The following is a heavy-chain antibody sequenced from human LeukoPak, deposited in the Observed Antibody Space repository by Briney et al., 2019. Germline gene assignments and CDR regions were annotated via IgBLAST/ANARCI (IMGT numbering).Heavy chain of an antibody. CDR3: ARETNEGYYYYYMDV. D-gene: IGHD1-1*01. CDR1: GGTFSSYA. CDR2: ISAYNGNT. V-gene: IGHV1-18*01. Sequence: ASVKVSCKASGGTFSSYAISWVRQAPGQGLEWMGWISAYNGNTNYAQKLQGRVTMTTDTSTSTAYMELRSLRSDDTAVYYCARETNEGYYYYYMDVWGKGTTVTVSS. J-gene: IGHJ6*03.